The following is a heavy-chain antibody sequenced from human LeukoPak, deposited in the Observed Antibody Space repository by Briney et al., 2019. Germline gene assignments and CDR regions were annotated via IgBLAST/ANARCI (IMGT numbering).Heavy chain of an antibody. Sequence: SETLSLTCAVSGGSFSGYYWTWIRQLPGKGLGWIGEINHSGSANYNPSLMSRVTISLDTSKNHFSLNLSSVTAADTAVYYCARGQGTVTTHWGQGTLVTVSS. V-gene: IGHV4-34*01. J-gene: IGHJ4*02. D-gene: IGHD4-11*01. CDR2: INHSGSA. CDR1: GGSFSGYY. CDR3: ARGQGTVTTH.